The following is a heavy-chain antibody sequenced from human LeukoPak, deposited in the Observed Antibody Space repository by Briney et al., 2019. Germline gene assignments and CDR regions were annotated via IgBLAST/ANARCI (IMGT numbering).Heavy chain of an antibody. CDR3: ARVLFGDFDY. CDR1: GFTFSSYE. D-gene: IGHD3-10*01. V-gene: IGHV3-48*03. CDR2: ISSSGSTI. Sequence: GGSLRLSCAASGFTFSSYEMNWVRQAPGKGLEWVSYISSSGSTIYYADSVKGRFTISRDNAKNSLYLQMNSLRAGDTAVYYCARVLFGDFDYWGQGTLVTVSS. J-gene: IGHJ4*02.